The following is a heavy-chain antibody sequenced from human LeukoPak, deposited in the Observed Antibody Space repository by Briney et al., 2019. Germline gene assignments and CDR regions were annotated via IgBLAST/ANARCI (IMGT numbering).Heavy chain of an antibody. V-gene: IGHV1-46*01. CDR2: INPSGGST. Sequence: ASVKVSCKASGYTFTSYYMHWVRQAPGQGLEWMGIINPSGGSTSYAQKFQGRVTMTRDTSASTVYMELSSLRSEDTAVYYCAREPRYCSGGSCYANWFDPWGQGTLVTVSS. CDR1: GYTFTSYY. J-gene: IGHJ5*02. D-gene: IGHD2-15*01. CDR3: AREPRYCSGGSCYANWFDP.